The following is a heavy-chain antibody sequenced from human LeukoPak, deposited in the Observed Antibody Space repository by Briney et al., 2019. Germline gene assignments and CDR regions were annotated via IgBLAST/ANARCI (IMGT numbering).Heavy chain of an antibody. CDR3: ARAGFGEFLYYYYGMDV. CDR2: ISSSSSYI. J-gene: IGHJ6*02. Sequence: GGSLRLSCAAPGFTFSSYSMNWVRQAPGKGLEWVSSISSSSSYIYYADSVKGRFTISRDNAKNSLYLQMNSLRAEDTAVYYCARAGFGEFLYYYYGMDVWGQGTTVTVSS. D-gene: IGHD3-10*01. CDR1: GFTFSSYS. V-gene: IGHV3-21*01.